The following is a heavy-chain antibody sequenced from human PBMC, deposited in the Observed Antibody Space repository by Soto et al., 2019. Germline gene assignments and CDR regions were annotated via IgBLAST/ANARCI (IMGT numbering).Heavy chain of an antibody. CDR1: GYTFTSYA. CDR2: INAGNGNT. V-gene: IGHV1-3*01. CDR3: ARDQGITTFGVSSMYHNGMDV. J-gene: IGHJ6*02. D-gene: IGHD3-3*01. Sequence: ASVKVSCKASGYTFTSYAMHWVRQAPGQRLEWMGWINAGNGNTKYSQKFQGRVTITRDTSASTAYMELSSLRSEDTTVYYCARDQGITTFGVSSMYHNGMDVWGPGTTVTVSS.